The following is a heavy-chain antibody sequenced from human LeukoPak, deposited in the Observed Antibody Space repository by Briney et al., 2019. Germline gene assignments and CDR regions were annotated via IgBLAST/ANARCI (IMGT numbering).Heavy chain of an antibody. V-gene: IGHV3-11*03. CDR2: ISSSSSYT. J-gene: IGHJ4*02. Sequence: GGSLRLSCAASGFTFSDYYMSWIRQAPGKGLEWVSYISSSSSYTNYADSVKGRLTISRDNAKNSLYLQMHSLRAEDTAVYYCARSQSYYDTSGYYPHDYWGQGTLVTVSS. D-gene: IGHD3-22*01. CDR3: ARSQSYYDTSGYYPHDY. CDR1: GFTFSDYY.